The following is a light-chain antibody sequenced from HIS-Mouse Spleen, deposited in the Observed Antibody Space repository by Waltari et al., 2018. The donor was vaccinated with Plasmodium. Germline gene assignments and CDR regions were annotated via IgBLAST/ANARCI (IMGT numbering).Light chain of an antibody. V-gene: IGLV3-10*01. CDR3: YSTDSSGNHRV. CDR1: AFPKKY. J-gene: IGLJ3*02. CDR2: EDS. Sequence: SYELTPPPSVSVSPGQTARIPCPGDAFPKKYAYWYQQKSGQAPVLVIYEDSKRPSGIPERFSGSSSGTMATLTISGAQVEDEADYYCYSTDSSGNHRVFGGGTKLTVL.